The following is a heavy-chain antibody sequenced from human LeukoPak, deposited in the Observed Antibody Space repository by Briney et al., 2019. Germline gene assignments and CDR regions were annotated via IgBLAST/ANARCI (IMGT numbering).Heavy chain of an antibody. CDR2: INQDGSEK. CDR1: ELNFNSYT. Sequence: PGGSLRLSCAASELNFNSYTMNWVRQAPGKGLEWVASINQDGSEKYYLDSVKGRFTISRDNAKNSLYLQMNSLRDEDTAVYSCARDGVRDGLYFDRWGQGTLVTVSS. J-gene: IGHJ4*02. D-gene: IGHD5-24*01. V-gene: IGHV3-7*01. CDR3: ARDGVRDGLYFDR.